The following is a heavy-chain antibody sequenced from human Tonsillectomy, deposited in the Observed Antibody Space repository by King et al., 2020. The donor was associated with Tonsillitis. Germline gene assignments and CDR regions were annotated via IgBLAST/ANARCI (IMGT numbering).Heavy chain of an antibody. CDR2: ISSSSSYI. CDR1: GFTFSSYS. V-gene: IGHV3-21*01. CDR3: ARGGAKDDFLEWLFPDDAFDI. J-gene: IGHJ3*02. D-gene: IGHD3-3*01. Sequence: VQLVESGGGLVKPGGSLRLSCAASGFTFSSYSMNWVRQAPGKGLEWVSSISSSSSYIYYADSVKGRFTISRDNAKNSLYLQMNSLRAEDTAVYYCARGGAKDDFLEWLFPDDAFDIWGQGTMVTVSS.